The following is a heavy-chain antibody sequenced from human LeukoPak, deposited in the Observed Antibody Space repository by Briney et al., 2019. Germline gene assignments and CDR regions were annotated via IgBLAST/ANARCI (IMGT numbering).Heavy chain of an antibody. V-gene: IGHV4-39*01. J-gene: IGHJ4*02. Sequence: ASETLSLTCTVAGASISSESYYWGWIRQPPGKGLEWIGAVYHSGSTSYNPSLKSRVTISLDTSKNQFSLHLSSVTAADTAVYYCARHMPYAGIYLDSWGQGTLVTVSS. D-gene: IGHD4-23*01. CDR3: ARHMPYAGIYLDS. CDR1: GASISSESYY. CDR2: VYHSGST.